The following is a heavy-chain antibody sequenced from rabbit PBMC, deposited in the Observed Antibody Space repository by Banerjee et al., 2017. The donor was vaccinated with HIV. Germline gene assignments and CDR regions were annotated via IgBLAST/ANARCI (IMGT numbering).Heavy chain of an antibody. CDR1: GFSFSGNQW. CDR3: ARNPGYVGDGWFLYL. D-gene: IGHD7-1*01. Sequence: QEQLVESGGGLVKPEGSLTLTCTASGFSFSGNQWISWVRQAPGKGLEWIAFIYNGDGKTYYANWAKGRFPISKTSSTTVTLQMTSLTAADTATYFCARNPGYVGDGWFLYLLGPGTLVTVS. CDR2: IYNGDGKT. J-gene: IGHJ4*01. V-gene: IGHV1S45*01.